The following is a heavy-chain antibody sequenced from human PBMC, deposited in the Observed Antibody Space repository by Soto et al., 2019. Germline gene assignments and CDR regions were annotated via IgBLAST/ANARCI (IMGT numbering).Heavy chain of an antibody. CDR3: ARERCSGGSCYSDAFDI. J-gene: IGHJ3*02. D-gene: IGHD2-15*01. V-gene: IGHV3-30-3*01. CDR1: GFTFSSYA. CDR2: ISYDGSNK. Sequence: LRLSCAASGFTFSSYAMHWVRQAPGKGLEWVAVISYDGSNKYYADSVKGRFTISRDNSKNTLYLQMNSLRAEDTAVYYCARERCSGGSCYSDAFDIWGQGTMVTVS.